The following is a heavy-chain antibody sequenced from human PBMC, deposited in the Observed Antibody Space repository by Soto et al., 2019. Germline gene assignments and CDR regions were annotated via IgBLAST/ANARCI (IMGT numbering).Heavy chain of an antibody. V-gene: IGHV3-9*01. J-gene: IGHJ4*02. D-gene: IGHD6-19*01. Sequence: EVQLVESGGGLVQPGRSLRLSCAASGFTFDDYAMHWVRQAPGKGLEWVSGISWNSGSIGYADSVKGRFTISRDNAKNSLYLQMNSLRVEDTALYYCAKDRVSSGWLGFDYWGQGTLVTVSS. CDR2: ISWNSGSI. CDR3: AKDRVSSGWLGFDY. CDR1: GFTFDDYA.